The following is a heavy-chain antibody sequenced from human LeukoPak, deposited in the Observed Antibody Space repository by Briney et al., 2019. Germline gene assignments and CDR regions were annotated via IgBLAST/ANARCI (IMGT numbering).Heavy chain of an antibody. CDR1: GFTVSSNY. Sequence: SGGSLRLSCAASGFTVSSNYMSWVRQAPGKGLEWVSVIYSGGSTYYAVSVKGRFTISRDNSKNTLYLQMNSLRAEDTAVYYCAREVGDSSSWYDYWGQGTLVTVSS. J-gene: IGHJ4*02. V-gene: IGHV3-53*01. CDR3: AREVGDSSSWYDY. D-gene: IGHD6-13*01. CDR2: IYSGGST.